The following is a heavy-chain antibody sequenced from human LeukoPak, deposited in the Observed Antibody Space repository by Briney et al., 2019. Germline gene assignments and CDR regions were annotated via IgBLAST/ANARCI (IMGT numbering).Heavy chain of an antibody. Sequence: GRSLRLSCAASGFTFSSYGMHWVRQAPGKGLEYVSAISSNGGSTYYADSVKGRFTISRDNSKNTLYLQMSSLRAEDTAVYYCVKDRSPVRPLYYFDYWGQGTLVTVSS. CDR2: ISSNGGST. J-gene: IGHJ4*02. CDR3: VKDRSPVRPLYYFDY. CDR1: GFTFSSYG. V-gene: IGHV3-64D*06.